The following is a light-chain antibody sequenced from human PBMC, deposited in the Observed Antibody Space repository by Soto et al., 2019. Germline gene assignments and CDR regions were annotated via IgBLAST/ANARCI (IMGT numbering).Light chain of an antibody. CDR2: DVT. Sequence: QSALTQPASVSGSPGQSITISCTGTSSDVDGYNSVSWYQQHPGKAPKLILYDVTDRPSGVSYRFSGSKSGNTASLTISGLQAADEADYFCSSFTSSMTNVFGSGTKLTVL. CDR3: SSFTSSMTNV. CDR1: SSDVDGYNS. V-gene: IGLV2-14*01. J-gene: IGLJ1*01.